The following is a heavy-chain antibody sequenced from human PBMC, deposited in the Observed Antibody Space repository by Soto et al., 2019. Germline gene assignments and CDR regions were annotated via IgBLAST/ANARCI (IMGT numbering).Heavy chain of an antibody. Sequence: SETLSLTCTVSGGSISSGDYYWSWIRQPPGKGLEWIGYIYYSGSTNYNPSLKSRVTISVDTSKNQFSLKLSSVTAADTAVYYCARDRGYCSSTSCAFDPWGQGTLVTVSS. CDR1: GGSISSGDYY. CDR3: ARDRGYCSSTSCAFDP. D-gene: IGHD2-2*01. CDR2: IYYSGST. J-gene: IGHJ5*02. V-gene: IGHV4-61*08.